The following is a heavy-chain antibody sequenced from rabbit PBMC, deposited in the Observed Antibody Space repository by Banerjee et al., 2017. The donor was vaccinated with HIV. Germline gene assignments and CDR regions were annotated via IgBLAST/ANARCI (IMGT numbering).Heavy chain of an antibody. Sequence: QEQLEEFVGDLVKSEVSLTLTCTASGFSLSNKYVTFCVRQAPGKGLEWLACINTSSGNTVYASWAQGRFAISKTSTTKVTLQMASLRAADTATYFCARDRAGDPGAYFTLWGQGTLVTVS. V-gene: IGHV1S45*01. CDR1: GFSLSNKYV. CDR3: ARDRAGDPGAYFTL. CDR2: INTSSGNT. D-gene: IGHD7-1*01. J-gene: IGHJ4*01.